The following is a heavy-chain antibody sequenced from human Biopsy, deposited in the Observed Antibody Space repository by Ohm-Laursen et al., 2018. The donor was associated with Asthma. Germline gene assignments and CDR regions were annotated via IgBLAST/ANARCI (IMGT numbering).Heavy chain of an antibody. CDR1: GFTFTTYG. CDR2: ISYDGHNQ. J-gene: IGHJ5*02. CDR3: ARGREGSGSYFTSHWFDP. V-gene: IGHV3-30*12. D-gene: IGHD3-10*01. Sequence: SLRLSCSASGFTFTTYGMHWVRQAPGKGLEWLSSISYDGHNQHYADSVKGRFTISRDNSKNTLYLQMNSLRVEDTAVYYCARGREGSGSYFTSHWFDPWGQGTLVTVSS.